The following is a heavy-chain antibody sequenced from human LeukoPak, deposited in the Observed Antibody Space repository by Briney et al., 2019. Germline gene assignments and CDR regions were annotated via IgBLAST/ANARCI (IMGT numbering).Heavy chain of an antibody. CDR2: ISYDGSNK. CDR1: GFTFSSYA. D-gene: IGHD1-26*01. V-gene: IGHV3-30*01. J-gene: IGHJ6*03. CDR3: ARDAGDSGSYYYYYYYMDV. Sequence: GGSLRLSCAASGFTFSSYAMHWVRQAPGKGLEWVAVISYDGSNKYYADSVKRRFTISRDNSKNTLYLQMNSLRAEDTAVYYCARDAGDSGSYYYYYYYMDVWGKGTTVTVSS.